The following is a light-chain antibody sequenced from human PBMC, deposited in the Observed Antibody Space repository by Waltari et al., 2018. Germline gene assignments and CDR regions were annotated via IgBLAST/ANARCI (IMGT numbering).Light chain of an antibody. Sequence: AIRMTQSPSSFSASIGDRVTITCRASQGVSSSLAWYQQKPGKAPRLLIFATSTLQSGGLARFRGSGSGREVTLTVGCRQSEELATYYCQLYYSYPYTLDQGTKLEIK. CDR1: QGVSSS. CDR2: ATS. V-gene: IGKV1-8*01. J-gene: IGKJ2*01. CDR3: QLYYSYPYT.